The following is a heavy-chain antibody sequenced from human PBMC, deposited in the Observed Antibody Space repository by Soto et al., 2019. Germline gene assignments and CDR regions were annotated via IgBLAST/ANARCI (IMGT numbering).Heavy chain of an antibody. Sequence: GGSLRLSCAASGFTCSSYSMNGVRQAPGKGLEWVSYISSSSSTIYYADSVKGRFTISRDNAKNSLYLQMNSLRVEDTAGYYCARGGDSSGSWPRYWGQGTLVTVSS. CDR1: GFTCSSYS. CDR2: ISSSSSTI. V-gene: IGHV3-48*04. CDR3: ARGGDSSGSWPRY. J-gene: IGHJ4*02. D-gene: IGHD3-22*01.